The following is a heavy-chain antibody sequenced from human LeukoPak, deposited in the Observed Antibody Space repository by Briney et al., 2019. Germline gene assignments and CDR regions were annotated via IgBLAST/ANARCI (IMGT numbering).Heavy chain of an antibody. J-gene: IGHJ6*03. CDR3: ARQGSGYSPTYYYYMDV. D-gene: IGHD5-18*01. CDR1: GYSFTSYW. V-gene: IGHV5-51*01. CDR2: IYPGDSDT. Sequence: GESPKISCKGSGYSFTSYWIGWVRQMPGKGLEWMGIIYPGDSDTRYSPSFQGQVTISADKSISTAYLQWSSLKASDTAMYYCARQGSGYSPTYYYYMDVWGKGTTVTISS.